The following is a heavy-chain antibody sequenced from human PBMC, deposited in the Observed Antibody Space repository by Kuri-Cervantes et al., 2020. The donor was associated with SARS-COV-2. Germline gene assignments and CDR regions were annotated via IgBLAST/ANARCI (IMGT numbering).Heavy chain of an antibody. CDR1: GYSISSGYY. CDR2: IFYTGST. J-gene: IGHJ4*02. CDR3: ARVGEWTTVTSYYFDY. V-gene: IGHV4-38-2*01. D-gene: IGHD4-17*01. Sequence: GSLRLSCAVSGYSISSGYYWGWIRQPPGKGLEWIGNIFYTGSTYYNPSPKSRVTISRDTSKNQFTLKLNSVSAADTAVYYCARVGEWTTVTSYYFDYWGQGALVTVSS.